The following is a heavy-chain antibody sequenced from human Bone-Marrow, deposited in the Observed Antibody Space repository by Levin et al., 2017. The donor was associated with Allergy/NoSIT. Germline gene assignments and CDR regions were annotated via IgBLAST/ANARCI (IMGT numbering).Heavy chain of an antibody. Sequence: PSETLSLTCEVHGGPFIDYYWTWIRQPPGKGLEWIGEINHRGTTHYNPSLAGRAALSTDTSKNQLFLSLGPVTAADTAVYYCARLRDDFNYKTDHWSLGTLVTVSS. CDR3: ARLRDDFNYKTDH. CDR1: GGPFIDYY. J-gene: IGHJ5*02. CDR2: INHRGTT. D-gene: IGHD5-24*01. V-gene: IGHV4-34*01.